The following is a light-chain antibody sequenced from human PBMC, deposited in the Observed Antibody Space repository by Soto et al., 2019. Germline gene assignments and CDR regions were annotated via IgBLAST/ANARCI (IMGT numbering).Light chain of an antibody. J-gene: IGLJ2*01. Sequence: QSAPTQPASVSGSLGQSITISCTGSRSGVGGYNYVSWYQHHPGKAPKLVMYDVSYRPSGVSDRFSGSKSANTASLTISGLQAEDEADYYCSSYTTTTTLFVLFGGGTKLTVL. CDR3: SSYTTTTTLFVL. V-gene: IGLV2-14*03. CDR1: RSGVGGYNY. CDR2: DVS.